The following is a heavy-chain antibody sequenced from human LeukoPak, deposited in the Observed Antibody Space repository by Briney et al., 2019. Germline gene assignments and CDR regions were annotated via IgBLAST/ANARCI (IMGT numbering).Heavy chain of an antibody. J-gene: IGHJ4*02. CDR1: GFTVSSYY. CDR3: GSGMKVSGSEYVFDY. V-gene: IGHV3-53*05. Sequence: GGSLRLSCAASGFTVSSYYMSWVRQAPGKGLEWVYTIYSVGSIYYAESVKGRFSISRDSSKNTLYIQMNRLRAVDTAVYYCGSGMKVSGSEYVFDYWGQGNLVTVSS. D-gene: IGHD3-10*01. CDR2: IYSVGSI.